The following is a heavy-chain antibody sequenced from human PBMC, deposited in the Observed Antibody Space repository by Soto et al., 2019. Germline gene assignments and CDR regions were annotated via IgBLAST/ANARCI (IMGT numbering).Heavy chain of an antibody. V-gene: IGHV1-69*13. CDR1: GGTFRTES. CDR2: ILPFFGTA. J-gene: IGHJ3*01. D-gene: IGHD4-17*01. Sequence: QVHLVQSGAEVKKPGSSVKVSCKYSGGTFRTESINWVRQAPGQGLEWMGGILPFFGTADYAPRFQGRVTVSADGSTTRAYMELTSLTSADTAVYFCARGHDYGGNSDAFDVWGQGTMVNVSS. CDR3: ARGHDYGGNSDAFDV.